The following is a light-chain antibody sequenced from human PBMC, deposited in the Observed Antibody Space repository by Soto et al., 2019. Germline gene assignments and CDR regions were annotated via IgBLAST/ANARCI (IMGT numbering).Light chain of an antibody. Sequence: QSALTQPPSVSEAPRQRVTISCSGSSSNIGNNAVNWYQQLPGKAPKLLIYYDDLLPSGVSDRFSGSKSGTSASLAISGLQSEDEADYYCAAWDDSLNGNVFGTGTKSPS. CDR1: SSNIGNNA. V-gene: IGLV1-36*01. J-gene: IGLJ1*01. CDR3: AAWDDSLNGNV. CDR2: YDD.